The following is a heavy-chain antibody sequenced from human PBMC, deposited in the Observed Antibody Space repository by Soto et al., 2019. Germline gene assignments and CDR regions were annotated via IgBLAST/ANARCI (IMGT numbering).Heavy chain of an antibody. V-gene: IGHV1-3*01. CDR1: GYTFTSYA. J-gene: IGHJ5*02. CDR3: ARVLLEWYNWFDP. D-gene: IGHD3-3*01. CDR2: INAGNGNT. Sequence: ASVKVSCKASGYTFTSYAMHWVRQAPGQRLEWMGWINAGNGNTKYSQKFQGRVTITRDTSANTAYMELSSLRSEDTAVYYCARVLLEWYNWFDPWGQGTLVTVSS.